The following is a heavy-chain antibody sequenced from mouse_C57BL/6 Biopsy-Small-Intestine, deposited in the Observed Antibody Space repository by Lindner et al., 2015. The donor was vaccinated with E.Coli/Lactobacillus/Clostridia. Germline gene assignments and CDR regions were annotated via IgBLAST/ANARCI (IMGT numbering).Heavy chain of an antibody. CDR1: GYTFTEYT. D-gene: IGHD4-1*01. CDR3: ARHGGNWPFDY. CDR2: FSLGSDTM. V-gene: IGHV1-62-2*01. J-gene: IGHJ2*01. Sequence: VQLQESGAELVKPGASVKLSCKASGYTFTEYTIHWVKQRSGQGLEWIGWFSLGSDTMRYNAKFKDKATLTADKSSSTVSMELSRLTSEDSAVYFCARHGGNWPFDYWGQGTILTVSS.